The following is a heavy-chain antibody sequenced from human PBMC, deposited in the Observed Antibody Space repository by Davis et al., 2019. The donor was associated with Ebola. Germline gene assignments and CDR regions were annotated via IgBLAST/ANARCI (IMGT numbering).Heavy chain of an antibody. D-gene: IGHD1-26*01. CDR1: GFTFSNAW. J-gene: IGHJ4*02. CDR2: ISGSGGST. CDR3: AKGGGSSDY. V-gene: IGHV3-23*01. Sequence: GGSLRLSCAASGFTFSNAWMSWVRQAPGKGLEWVSAISGSGGSTYYADSVKGRFTISRDNSKNTLYLQMNSLRAEDTAVYYCAKGGGSSDYWGQGTLVTVSS.